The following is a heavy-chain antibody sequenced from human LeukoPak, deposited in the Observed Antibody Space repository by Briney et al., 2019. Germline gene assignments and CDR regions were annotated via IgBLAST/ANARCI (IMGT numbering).Heavy chain of an antibody. CDR3: ARGSSFDGYCSAGACDAGYYDS. J-gene: IGHJ4*02. Sequence: SETLSLTCPVYGGSFSGYFWNWIRQAPGKPLEYIGEINHRGSSHYNPSLKTRVTLSVDTSNNQFSLKLTSVTAADTAVYFCARGSSFDGYCSAGACDAGYYDSWGQGTPVTVSS. CDR2: INHRGSS. CDR1: GGSFSGYF. D-gene: IGHD2-15*01. V-gene: IGHV4-34*01.